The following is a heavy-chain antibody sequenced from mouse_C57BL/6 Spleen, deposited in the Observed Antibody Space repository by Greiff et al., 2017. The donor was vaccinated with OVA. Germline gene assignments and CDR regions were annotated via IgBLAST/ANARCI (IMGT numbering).Heavy chain of an antibody. D-gene: IGHD1-1*01. CDR1: GYAFSSYW. CDR2: IYPGDGDT. J-gene: IGHJ1*03. Sequence: QVQLKQSGAELVKPGASVKISCKASGYAFSSYWMNWVKQRPGKGLEWIGQIYPGDGDTNYNGKFKGKATLTADKSSSTAYMQLSSLTSEDSAVYFCARENYYGSSPCWYFDVWGTGITVTVSS. V-gene: IGHV1-80*01. CDR3: ARENYYGSSPCWYFDV.